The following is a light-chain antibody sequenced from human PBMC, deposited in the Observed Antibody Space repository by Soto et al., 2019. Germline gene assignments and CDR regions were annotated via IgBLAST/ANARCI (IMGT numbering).Light chain of an antibody. CDR2: EVS. CDR1: ASDVGAYNY. V-gene: IGLV2-14*01. Sequence: QSALTQPASVSGSPGQSVAISCTGSASDVGAYNYVSWYQQYPGKAPKLMIYEVSHRPSGISNRFSGSKSGNTASLTVSGLQAEDEADYYCSSYTSRATRVFGSGTKLTVL. J-gene: IGLJ2*01. CDR3: SSYTSRATRV.